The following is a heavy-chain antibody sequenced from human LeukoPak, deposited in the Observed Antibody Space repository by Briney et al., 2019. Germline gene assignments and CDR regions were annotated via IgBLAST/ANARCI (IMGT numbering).Heavy chain of an antibody. CDR3: AAMVRGPRLYYFDY. CDR2: FDPEDGET. Sequence: ASVKVSCKASGGTFSIYAISWVRQAPGKGLEWMGGFDPEDGETIYAQKFQGRVTMTEDTSTDTAYMELSSLRSEDMAVYYCAAMVRGPRLYYFDYWGQGTLVTVSS. D-gene: IGHD3-10*01. V-gene: IGHV1-24*01. J-gene: IGHJ4*02. CDR1: GGTFSIYA.